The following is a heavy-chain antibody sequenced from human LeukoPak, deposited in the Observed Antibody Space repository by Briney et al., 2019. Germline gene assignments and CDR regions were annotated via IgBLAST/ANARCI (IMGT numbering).Heavy chain of an antibody. CDR3: VKDSVVIPAGWFDP. CDR1: GFTFSSYA. V-gene: IGHV3-23*01. D-gene: IGHD2-2*01. Sequence: HPGGSLRLSCAASGFTFSSYAMSGVRQAPGKGLEWVSSISGSGDSTYYADSVKGRFTISRDNTKNTLYLQMNSLKAEDTALYYCVKDSVVIPAGWFDPWGQGTLVTVSS. J-gene: IGHJ5*02. CDR2: ISGSGDST.